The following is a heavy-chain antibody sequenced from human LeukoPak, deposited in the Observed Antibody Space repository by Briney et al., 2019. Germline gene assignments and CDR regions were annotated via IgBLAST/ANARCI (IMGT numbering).Heavy chain of an antibody. CDR3: ARVGEYYDILSGYQNSYFDL. CDR1: GLLFSNFW. CDR2: IKQDESEK. V-gene: IGHV3-7*01. D-gene: IGHD3-9*01. J-gene: IGHJ2*01. Sequence: GGSLRLSCAASGLLFSNFWMGWVRQAPGKGLEWVANIKQDESEKYYVDSVKGRFTISRDNAKKSLYLQMNSLRAEDTAVYYCARVGEYYDILSGYQNSYFDLWGRGTLVTVSS.